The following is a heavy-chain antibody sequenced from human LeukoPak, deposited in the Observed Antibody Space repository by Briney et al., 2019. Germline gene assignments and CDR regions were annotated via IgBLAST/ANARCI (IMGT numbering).Heavy chain of an antibody. D-gene: IGHD1-14*01. Sequence: GGSLRLSCAASGFSFSTSTMNWVRQAPGKGLEWSSSIYKTSTVMYYADSVRGRFTISRDNAKNSLFLLMNSLRVEDTSVYYCVRGDNRDYWGQGTLVTVSS. V-gene: IGHV3-21*01. CDR1: GFSFSTST. CDR2: IYKTSTVM. CDR3: VRGDNRDY. J-gene: IGHJ4*02.